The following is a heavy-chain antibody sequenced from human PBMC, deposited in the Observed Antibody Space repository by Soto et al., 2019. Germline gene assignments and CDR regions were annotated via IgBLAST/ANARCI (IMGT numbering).Heavy chain of an antibody. V-gene: IGHV1-69*01. CDR2: INPLFRTP. D-gene: IGHD5-12*01. Sequence: QVHLVQSEAEVRKPGSSVKVSCKSSGGSFTTDSIIWVRQAPGQGLEWMGGINPLFRTPVYAQKFQGRVTISADESTSAAHLEVTGLTPEDTAVYFCAKGVASSDGGQGTPVTVSS. J-gene: IGHJ4*02. CDR1: GGSFTTDS. CDR3: AKGVASSD.